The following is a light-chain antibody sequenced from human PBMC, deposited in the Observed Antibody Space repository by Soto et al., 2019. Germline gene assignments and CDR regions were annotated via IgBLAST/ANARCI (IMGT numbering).Light chain of an antibody. CDR2: GAS. V-gene: IGKV3-20*01. CDR3: QQYGSSPYT. J-gene: IGKJ2*01. CDR1: QSVSSSY. Sequence: EIVLTQSPGTLSLSPGERATLSCRASQSVSSSYLAWYQQKPGQAPRLLIYGASSRATGIPDRFSGSGSGTDFTRTISRLEPEDFSVYYWQQYGSSPYTFGRGTKLEIK.